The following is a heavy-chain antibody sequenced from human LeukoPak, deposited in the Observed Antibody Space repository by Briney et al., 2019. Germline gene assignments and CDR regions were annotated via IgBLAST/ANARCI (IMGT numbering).Heavy chain of an antibody. V-gene: IGHV3-15*01. J-gene: IGHJ4*02. Sequence: GGSLRLSCAASGFTFSNAWMSWVRQAPGKGREWVGRIKSKTDGGTTDYAAPVKGRFTISRDDSKNTLYLKMNSLKTEDTAVYYCTTAYPPDCSSTSCYIVASLTKNDYWGQGTLVTVSS. CDR1: GFTFSNAW. D-gene: IGHD2-2*02. CDR2: IKSKTDGGTT. CDR3: TTAYPPDCSSTSCYIVASLTKNDY.